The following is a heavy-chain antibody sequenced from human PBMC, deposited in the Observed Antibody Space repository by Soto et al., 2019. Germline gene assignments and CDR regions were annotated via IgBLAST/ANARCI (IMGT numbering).Heavy chain of an antibody. CDR3: VRGDYRGNLFSFDM. CDR1: GFTVSSYT. J-gene: IGHJ3*02. V-gene: IGHV3-23*01. CDR2: ITRSGDET. D-gene: IGHD4-17*01. Sequence: GGSLRLSCAVSGFTVSSYTMSWARQAPGKGLEWVAAITRSGDETHYADFVKGRFIISRDESQQTLSLQMNTLRVDDTAVYYCVRGDYRGNLFSFDMWGQGTMVTVSS.